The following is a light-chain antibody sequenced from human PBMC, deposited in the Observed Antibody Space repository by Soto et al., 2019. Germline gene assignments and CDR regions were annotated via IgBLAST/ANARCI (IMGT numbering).Light chain of an antibody. CDR2: EVS. V-gene: IGLV2-14*01. J-gene: IGLJ1*01. CDR1: SSDVGGYNY. Sequence: QSALTQPGSVSGSPGQSITISCTGTSSDVGGYNYVSWYQQHPGKAPKLMIYEVSNRPSGVSNRFSGSKSGNTASLTISGLQAGDEADYYCSSYTSSSILGVFGTGTKVTVL. CDR3: SSYTSSSILGV.